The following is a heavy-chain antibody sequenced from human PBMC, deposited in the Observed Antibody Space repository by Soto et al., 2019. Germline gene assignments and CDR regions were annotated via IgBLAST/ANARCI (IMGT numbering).Heavy chain of an antibody. CDR3: ARPAAEYYYDSSGSITPFDY. CDR2: IIPIFGTA. V-gene: IGHV1-69*01. D-gene: IGHD3-22*01. J-gene: IGHJ4*02. Sequence: QVQLVQSGAEVKKPGSSVKVSCKASGGTFSSYAISWVRQAPGQGLEWMGGIIPIFGTANYAQKFQGRVKTTADEATSTAYTELSSLRSEDTAVYYCARPAAEYYYDSSGSITPFDYWGQGTLVTVSS. CDR1: GGTFSSYA.